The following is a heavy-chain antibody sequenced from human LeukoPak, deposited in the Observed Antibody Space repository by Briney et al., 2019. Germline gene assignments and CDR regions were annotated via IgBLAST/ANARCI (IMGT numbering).Heavy chain of an antibody. J-gene: IGHJ4*02. Sequence: GASVKVSCKASGYIFTGYYMHWVRQAPGQGLEWVGRINPNSGGTNYAQKFQGRVTMTRDTSISTAYMELSSLMSGDTVVYYCATTYSTVFDYWGQGTLVTVSS. CDR1: GYIFTGYY. V-gene: IGHV1-2*05. CDR3: ATTYSTVFDY. D-gene: IGHD1-1*01. CDR2: INPNSGGT.